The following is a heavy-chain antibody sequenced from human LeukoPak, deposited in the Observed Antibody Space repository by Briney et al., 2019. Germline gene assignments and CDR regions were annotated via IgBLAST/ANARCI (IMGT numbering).Heavy chain of an antibody. V-gene: IGHV4-34*01. CDR1: GGSFSGYY. CDR3: ARSASWSSGYDSPP. CDR2: INHSGST. J-gene: IGHJ3*01. Sequence: SETLSLTCAVYGGSFSGYYWSWIRQPPGKGLEWIGEINHSGSTNYNPSLKSRVTISVDASKNQFSLKLSSVTAADTAVYYCARSASWSSGYDSPPWGQGTMVTVSS. D-gene: IGHD5-12*01.